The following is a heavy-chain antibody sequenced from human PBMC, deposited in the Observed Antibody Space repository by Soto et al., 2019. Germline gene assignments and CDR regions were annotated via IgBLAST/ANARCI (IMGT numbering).Heavy chain of an antibody. J-gene: IGHJ4*02. CDR1: GYTFTDYD. V-gene: IGHV1-8*01. D-gene: IGHD3-22*01. Sequence: QVQVVQSRAEVKKPGASVKVSCKTSGYTFTDYDINWVLQAPGQGLEWMGWMSPVSSNAGYAQQFQGRVSMTSNTSIRAAYMELSRLRTEDTDVYYCEVTSGYWGQGTLVTVSS. CDR3: EVTSGY. CDR2: MSPVSSNA.